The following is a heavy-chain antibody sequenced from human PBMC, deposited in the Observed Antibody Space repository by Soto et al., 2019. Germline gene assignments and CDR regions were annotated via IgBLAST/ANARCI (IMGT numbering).Heavy chain of an antibody. D-gene: IGHD1-26*01. CDR1: GGSISSGGYS. CDR3: APGQVGAAQH. Sequence: QLQLQESGSGLVKPSQTLSLTCAVSGGSISSGGYSWSWIRQPPGKGLEWIGYIYHSGSTYYSPYHXTXDXISXARSKTPLCVKTSSVTAADTAVYTSAPGQVGAAQHWGQGTLVTVSS. CDR2: IYHSGST. J-gene: IGHJ4*02. V-gene: IGHV4-30-2*01.